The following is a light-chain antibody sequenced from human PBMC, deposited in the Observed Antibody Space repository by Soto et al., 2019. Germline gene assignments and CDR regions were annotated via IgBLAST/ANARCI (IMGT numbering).Light chain of an antibody. CDR3: SSYTHQDTLL. V-gene: IGLV2-14*03. J-gene: IGLJ3*02. Sequence: QSVLTQPASVSGSPGQSITISCTGTSSDVGGYDHVSWYQQHPGKAPKLIIYDVTVRPSGISRRFSGSKSDNTASLAVSGLQPEDEADYYCSSYTHQDTLLFGGGTKVTVL. CDR1: SSDVGGYDH. CDR2: DVT.